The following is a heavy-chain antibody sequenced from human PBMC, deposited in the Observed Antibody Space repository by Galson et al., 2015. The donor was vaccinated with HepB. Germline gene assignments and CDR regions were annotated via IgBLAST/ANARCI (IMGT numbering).Heavy chain of an antibody. CDR1: GGSISSYY. Sequence: ETLSLTCTVSGGSISSYYWSWIRQPAGKGLEWLGLIYSSGTTNYNPSLKSRVTMSVDTSKNQFSLKLSSVTAADTAVYYCARQGQSRDGYNVYFDYWGQGTLVTVSS. V-gene: IGHV4-4*07. D-gene: IGHD5-24*01. J-gene: IGHJ4*02. CDR2: IYSSGTT. CDR3: ARQGQSRDGYNVYFDY.